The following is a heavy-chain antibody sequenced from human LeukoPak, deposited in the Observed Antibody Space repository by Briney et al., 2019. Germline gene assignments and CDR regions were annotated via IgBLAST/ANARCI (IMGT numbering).Heavy chain of an antibody. J-gene: IGHJ4*02. V-gene: IGHV3-21*01. CDR2: ISTRSNYI. Sequence: PGGSLRLSCAASGFLFSSYNMNWVRQAPGKGLEWVSSISTRSNYIYYADSVKGRFTISRDNGKNSLYLQMNSVRAEDTAVYYCARGYGSGSYYYDYWGQGTLVTVSS. CDR1: GFLFSSYN. D-gene: IGHD3-10*01. CDR3: ARGYGSGSYYYDY.